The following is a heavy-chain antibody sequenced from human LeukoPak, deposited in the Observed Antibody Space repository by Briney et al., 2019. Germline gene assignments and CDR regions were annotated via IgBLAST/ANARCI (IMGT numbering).Heavy chain of an antibody. J-gene: IGHJ4*02. CDR1: GFTFSSYN. V-gene: IGHV3-48*04. CDR3: AKPDRSGFYWGFFDY. Sequence: GGSLRLSSAASGFTFSSYNMNWVRQAPGKGLEWDSCISSSSSTIYYADSVKGRFTISRDNAKNSLYLQMNSLRAEDTAVYYCAKPDRSGFYWGFFDYSGQGTLVTVSS. CDR2: ISSSSSTI. D-gene: IGHD3-22*01.